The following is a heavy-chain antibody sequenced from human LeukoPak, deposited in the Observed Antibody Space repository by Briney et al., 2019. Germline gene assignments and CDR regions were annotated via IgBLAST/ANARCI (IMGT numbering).Heavy chain of an antibody. J-gene: IGHJ5*02. CDR1: GFTFSSYS. CDR2: ISSSSSYI. Sequence: AESLSLSCAASGFTFSSYSLNWVRQAPGKGLEWVSSISSSSSYIYYPASKKGRFTISRDNAKDSLYLQMNSLRAEDTAVYYCARGGTVATITEGWFDPWGQGTLVTVSS. V-gene: IGHV3-21*01. D-gene: IGHD5-12*01. CDR3: ARGGTVATITEGWFDP.